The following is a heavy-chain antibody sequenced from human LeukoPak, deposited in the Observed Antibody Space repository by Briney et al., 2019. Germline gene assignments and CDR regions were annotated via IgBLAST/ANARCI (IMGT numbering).Heavy chain of an antibody. CDR3: AREAGPSGYDYYDVRDV. Sequence: GSSVTVSCMASGGSFSSYAISWVRQAPAPGLEWMGGIIPIFGTANYEQEVQGRVTLTADESTGTAYLDVSSLRSEGTAGDFCAREAGPSGYDYYDVRDVWGEGTTLTVSS. CDR1: GGSFSSYA. V-gene: IGHV1-69*01. J-gene: IGHJ6*04. D-gene: IGHD3-3*01. CDR2: IIPIFGTA.